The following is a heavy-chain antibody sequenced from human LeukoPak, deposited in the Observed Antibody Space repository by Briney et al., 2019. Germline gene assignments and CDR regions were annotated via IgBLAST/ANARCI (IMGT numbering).Heavy chain of an antibody. Sequence: GGSQRLSCAASGFTFSSNGMSWDRQAPGKGLEWVSVISGSGGSTYYADSVKGRFTISRDNSKNTLYLQMNSLRAEDTAVYYCAKGSGYSGYDVHRGFDYWGQGTLATVSS. CDR2: ISGSGGST. D-gene: IGHD5-12*01. V-gene: IGHV3-23*01. J-gene: IGHJ4*02. CDR3: AKGSGYSGYDVHRGFDY. CDR1: GFTFSSNG.